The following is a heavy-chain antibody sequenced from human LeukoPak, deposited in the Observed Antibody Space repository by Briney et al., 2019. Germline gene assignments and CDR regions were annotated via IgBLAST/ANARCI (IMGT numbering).Heavy chain of an antibody. CDR2: IYYSGST. J-gene: IGHJ4*02. D-gene: IGHD1-26*01. V-gene: IGHV4-59*08. Sequence: SETLSLTCTVSGGSISSYYWSWIRQPPGKGLEWIGYIYYSGSTNYNPSLESRVTISVDTSKNQFSLKLSSVTAADTAVYYCARHGIVGATTFDYWGQGTLVTVSS. CDR3: ARHGIVGATTFDY. CDR1: GGSISSYY.